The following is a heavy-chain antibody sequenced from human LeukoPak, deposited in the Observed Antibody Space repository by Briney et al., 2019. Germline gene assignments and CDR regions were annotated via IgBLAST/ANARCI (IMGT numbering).Heavy chain of an antibody. J-gene: IGHJ6*02. D-gene: IGHD3-22*01. CDR3: ARDRYYYDSSGYWGQTNYYYYYGMDV. Sequence: PGGSLRLSCAAYGFTFSGYAMHWVRQAPGKGLEWVAVISYDGSNKTYADSVKGRFTISRDNSKNTLYLQMNSLRAEDTALYFCARDRYYYDSSGYWGQTNYYYYYGMDVWGQGTTVTVSS. V-gene: IGHV3-30-3*01. CDR2: ISYDGSNK. CDR1: GFTFSGYA.